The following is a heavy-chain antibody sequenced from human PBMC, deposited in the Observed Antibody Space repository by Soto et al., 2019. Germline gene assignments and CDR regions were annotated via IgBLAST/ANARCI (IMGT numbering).Heavy chain of an antibody. D-gene: IGHD6-19*01. CDR3: ASAPFEYSSGWYYYYGMDV. CDR1: GGSISSSSYY. V-gene: IGHV4-39*01. Sequence: SETLSLTCTVSGGSISSSSYYWGWIRQPPGKGLEWIGSIYYSGSTYYNPSLKSRVTISVDTSKNQFSLKLSSVTAADTAVYYCASAPFEYSSGWYYYYGMDVWGQGTTVTVSS. CDR2: IYYSGST. J-gene: IGHJ6*02.